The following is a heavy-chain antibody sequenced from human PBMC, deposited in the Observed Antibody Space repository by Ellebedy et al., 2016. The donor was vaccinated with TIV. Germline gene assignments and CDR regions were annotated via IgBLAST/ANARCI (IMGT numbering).Heavy chain of an antibody. J-gene: IGHJ5*02. CDR2: ISGGGGST. D-gene: IGHD6-19*01. CDR1: GFTFSDYD. V-gene: IGHV3-23*01. CDR3: ANRGDRSGS. Sequence: PGGSLRLSCAASGFTFSDYDMNWVRQAPGKGLEWVSAISGGGGSTYYADSVKGRFTISRDNSKNTLYLQMNSLRAEDTAVYYCANRGDRSGSWGQGTLVTVSS.